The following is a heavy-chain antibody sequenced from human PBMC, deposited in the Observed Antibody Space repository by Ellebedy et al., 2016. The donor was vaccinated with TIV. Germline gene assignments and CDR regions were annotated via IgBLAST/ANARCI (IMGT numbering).Heavy chain of an antibody. CDR1: GGTFSNYA. V-gene: IGHV1-69*13. CDR2: IIPIFGTT. D-gene: IGHD5-18*01. Sequence: SVKVSXKASGGTFSNYAISWVRQAPGQGLEWMGRIIPIFGTTDYAQRFQGRVTITADGTTSTAYMALSSLRSEDTAVYYCARGNVGGDSYGYFYYYMDVWGKGTTVTVSS. J-gene: IGHJ6*03. CDR3: ARGNVGGDSYGYFYYYMDV.